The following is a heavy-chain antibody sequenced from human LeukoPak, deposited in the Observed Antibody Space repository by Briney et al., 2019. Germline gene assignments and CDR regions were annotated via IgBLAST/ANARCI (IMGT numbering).Heavy chain of an antibody. Sequence: ASVKVSCKASGYTFTDQWIHWVRQAPGQGLEWLGWIHPNSGGTNYAQKFEGRIAMTTDTSINTGYMEMTRLTSDDTAVYYCARAHSSLRLYHFDYWGQGTLVTVSS. D-gene: IGHD6-13*01. CDR2: IHPNSGGT. V-gene: IGHV1-2*02. CDR3: ARAHSSLRLYHFDY. J-gene: IGHJ4*02. CDR1: GYTFTDQW.